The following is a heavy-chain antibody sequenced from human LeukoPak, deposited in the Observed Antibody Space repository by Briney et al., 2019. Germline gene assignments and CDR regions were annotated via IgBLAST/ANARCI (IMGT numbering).Heavy chain of an antibody. Sequence: SETLSLTCTVSGYSISSGYYWGWIRQPPGKGLEWIGSIYHSGSTYYNPSLKSRVTISVDTSKNQFSLKLSSVTAADTAVYYCARESRQQLVRYFDYWGQGTLVTVSS. D-gene: IGHD6-13*01. V-gene: IGHV4-38-2*02. J-gene: IGHJ4*02. CDR3: ARESRQQLVRYFDY. CDR2: IYHSGST. CDR1: GYSISSGYY.